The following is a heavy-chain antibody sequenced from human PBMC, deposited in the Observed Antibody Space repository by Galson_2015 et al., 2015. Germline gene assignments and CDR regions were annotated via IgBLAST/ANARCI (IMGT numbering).Heavy chain of an antibody. V-gene: IGHV4-39*01. CDR3: ARQRAEMATFKGTHFDY. D-gene: IGHD5-24*01. Sequence: ETLSLTCTVSGGSISSSSYYWGWIRQPPGKGLEWIGSIYYSGSTYYNPSLKSRVTISVDTSKNQFSLKLSSVTAADTAVYYCARQRAEMATFKGTHFDYWGQGTLVTVSS. CDR2: IYYSGST. J-gene: IGHJ4*02. CDR1: GGSISSSSYY.